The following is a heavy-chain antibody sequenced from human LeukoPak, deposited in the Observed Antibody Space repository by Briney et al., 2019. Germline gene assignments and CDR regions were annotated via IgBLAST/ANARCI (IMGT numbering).Heavy chain of an antibody. V-gene: IGHV4-4*07. CDR3: ARDEHRLYYYGSGSKINWFDP. J-gene: IGHJ5*02. D-gene: IGHD3-10*01. Sequence: PSETLSLTCTVSGGSISSYYWSWIRQPAGKGLEWIGRIYTSGSTNYNPSLKSRVTMSVDTSKNQFSLKLSSVTAADTAVYYCARDEHRLYYYGSGSKINWFDPWGQGTLVTVSS. CDR2: IYTSGST. CDR1: GGSISSYY.